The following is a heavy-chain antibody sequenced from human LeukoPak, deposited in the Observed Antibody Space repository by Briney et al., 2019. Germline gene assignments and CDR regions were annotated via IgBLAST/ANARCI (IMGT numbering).Heavy chain of an antibody. V-gene: IGHV3-48*02. CDR2: MSGSSSTT. D-gene: IGHD6-13*01. J-gene: IGHJ4*02. CDR1: GFTFSTYS. CDR3: ARDPPYSSSWYYFDY. Sequence: GGSLRLSCAASGFTFSTYSMNWVRQAPGKGLEWVSYMSGSSSTTYYADSVKGRFTISRDNAKNSLYLQMNSLRDEDTAVYYCARDPPYSSSWYYFDYWDQGTLVTVSS.